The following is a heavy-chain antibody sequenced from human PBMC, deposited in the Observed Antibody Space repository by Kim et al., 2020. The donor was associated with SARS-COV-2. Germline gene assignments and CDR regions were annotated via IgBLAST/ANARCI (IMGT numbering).Heavy chain of an antibody. J-gene: IGHJ6*02. D-gene: IGHD6-13*01. V-gene: IGHV4-34*01. CDR1: GGSFSGYY. CDR3: AREVGSSWSRAGMDV. Sequence: SETLSLTCAVYGGSFSGYYWSWIRQPPGKGLECIGEINHSGSTNYNPSLKSRVTISVDTSKNQFSLKLSSVTAADTAVYCCAREVGSSWSRAGMDVWGQGTTVTVSS. CDR2: INHSGST.